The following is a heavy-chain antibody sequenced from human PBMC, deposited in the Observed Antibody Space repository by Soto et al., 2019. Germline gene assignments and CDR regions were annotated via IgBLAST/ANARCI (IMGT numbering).Heavy chain of an antibody. V-gene: IGHV1-18*04. CDR2: ISAYNGNT. Sequence: QVQLVQSGAEVKKPGASVKVSCKASGYTFTSYGISWVRQAPGQGLEWMGWISAYNGNTNYAQKLQGRVTMTTDTATSTAYMELRSLRSDDTAVYYCARESPYDFWSGVYYFDYWGQGTLVTVSS. CDR1: GYTFTSYG. D-gene: IGHD3-3*01. J-gene: IGHJ4*02. CDR3: ARESPYDFWSGVYYFDY.